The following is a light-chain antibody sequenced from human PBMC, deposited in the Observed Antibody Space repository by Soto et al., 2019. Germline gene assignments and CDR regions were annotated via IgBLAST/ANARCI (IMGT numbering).Light chain of an antibody. CDR2: LNSDGSH. CDR3: QTWGTGIYVV. V-gene: IGLV4-69*01. Sequence: QSVLTQSPSASASLGASVKLTCTLSSGHSSYAIAWHQQQPEQGPRYLMKLNSDGSHSKGDGIPDRFSGSSSGAERYRTISSLQSEDEADYYCQTWGTGIYVVFGGGTKLTVL. J-gene: IGLJ2*01. CDR1: SGHSSYA.